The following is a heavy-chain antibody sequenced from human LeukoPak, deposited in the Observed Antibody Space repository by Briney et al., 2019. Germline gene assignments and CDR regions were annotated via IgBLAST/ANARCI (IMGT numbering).Heavy chain of an antibody. V-gene: IGHV3-30-3*01. CDR1: GFTFSSYA. CDR2: ISYDGSNK. Sequence: GGSLRLSCAASGFTFSSYAMHWVRQAPGKGLEWVAVISYDGSNKYYADSVKGRFTISRDNSKNTLYLQMNSLRAEDTAVHYCARGFTTPWGQGTLVTVSS. J-gene: IGHJ5*02. CDR3: ARGFTTP. D-gene: IGHD1-1*01.